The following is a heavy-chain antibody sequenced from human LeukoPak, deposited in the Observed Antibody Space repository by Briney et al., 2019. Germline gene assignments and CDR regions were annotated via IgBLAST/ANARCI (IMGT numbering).Heavy chain of an antibody. CDR1: GDSVSSNSVT. CDR3: ARRLTQYDCFDP. V-gene: IGHV6-1*01. CDR2: TYHRSTWYN. D-gene: IGHD2-2*01. Sequence: SQTLSLTCAISGDSVSSNSVTWNWIRQSPSRGLEWLGRTYHRSTWYNDYAVSVRGRITVNPDTSKNQFSLHLNSVTPEDTAVYYCARRLTQYDCFDPWGQGILVTVSS. J-gene: IGHJ5*02.